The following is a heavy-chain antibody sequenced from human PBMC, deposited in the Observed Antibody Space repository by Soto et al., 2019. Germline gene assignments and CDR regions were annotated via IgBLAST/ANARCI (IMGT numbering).Heavy chain of an antibody. CDR1: GFTFSSYW. J-gene: IGHJ6*02. Sequence: PWGSLRLSCAASGFTFSSYWMSCVRQAPGKGLEWVANIKQDGSEKYYVDSVKGRFTISRDNAKNSLYLQMNSLRAEDTAVYYCARIYSSSWYGAYYYYYGMDVWGQGTTVTVS. D-gene: IGHD6-13*01. V-gene: IGHV3-7*03. CDR2: IKQDGSEK. CDR3: ARIYSSSWYGAYYYYYGMDV.